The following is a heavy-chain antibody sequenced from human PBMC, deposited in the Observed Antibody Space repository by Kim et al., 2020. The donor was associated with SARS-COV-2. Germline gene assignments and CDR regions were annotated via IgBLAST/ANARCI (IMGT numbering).Heavy chain of an antibody. CDR2: ISYDGSNK. CDR1: GFTFSSYG. J-gene: IGHJ6*02. Sequence: GGSLRLSCAASGFTFSSYGMHWVRQAPGKGLEWVAVISYDGSNKYYADSVKGRFTISRDNSKNTLYLQMNSLRAEDTAVYYCAKDQEAARPYYYYGMDVWGQGTTVNVSS. CDR3: AKDQEAARPYYYYGMDV. D-gene: IGHD6-6*01. V-gene: IGHV3-30*18.